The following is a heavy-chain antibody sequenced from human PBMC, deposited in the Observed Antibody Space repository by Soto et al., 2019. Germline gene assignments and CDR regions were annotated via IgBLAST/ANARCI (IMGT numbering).Heavy chain of an antibody. V-gene: IGHV4-39*01. J-gene: IGHJ4*02. D-gene: IGHD5-18*01. CDR3: ARKSGYSYGFGG. CDR2: IYYSGST. Sequence: QLQLQESGPGLVKPSETLSLTCTVSGGSISSSSYYWGWIRQSPGKGLEWIGSIYYSGSTYYNPSLKSRVTISVDTSKNQFSLKLSSVTAADTAVYYCARKSGYSYGFGGWGQGTLVTVSS. CDR1: GGSISSSSYY.